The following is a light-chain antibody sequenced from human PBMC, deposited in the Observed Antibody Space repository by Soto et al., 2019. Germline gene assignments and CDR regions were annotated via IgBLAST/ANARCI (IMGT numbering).Light chain of an antibody. V-gene: IGKV3-20*01. Sequence: IVLTQSPGTLSLSPGERATLSCRASQSVTSEYLAWFQQKPGQAPRLLLYDVSTRATGFPDRFSGSGSGTDFTLSISRLEPEDFAVYYCQHYGSFTWTFGQGTKVDIK. CDR3: QHYGSFTWT. CDR1: QSVTSEY. CDR2: DVS. J-gene: IGKJ1*01.